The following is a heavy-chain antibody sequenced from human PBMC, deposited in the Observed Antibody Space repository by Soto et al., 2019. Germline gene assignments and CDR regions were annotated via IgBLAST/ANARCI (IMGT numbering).Heavy chain of an antibody. CDR1: GASIRSTY. CDR3: ARTPFSLTLGTVLQYFVY. D-gene: IGHD3-9*01. Sequence: SETLSLTCTVSGASIRSTYWSWIRQSPGKGLEWIGYIYYSGTTNYNPSLKNRVTISVDTSKNQLSLNLTSVTAADTAVYYCARTPFSLTLGTVLQYFVYWGHGNLVTVSS. V-gene: IGHV4-59*01. J-gene: IGHJ4*01. CDR2: IYYSGTT.